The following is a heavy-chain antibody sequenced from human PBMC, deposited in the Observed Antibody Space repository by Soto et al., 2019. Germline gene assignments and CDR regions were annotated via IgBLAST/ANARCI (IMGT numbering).Heavy chain of an antibody. CDR3: ASHLYYGSGSTLGWFDP. CDR1: GGSISSSSYY. D-gene: IGHD3-10*01. V-gene: IGHV4-39*01. Sequence: SETLSLTCTVSGGSISSSSYYWGWIRQPPGKGLEWIGSIYYSGSTYYNPSLKSRVTISVDTSKNQFSLKLSSVTAADTAVYYCASHLYYGSGSTLGWFDPWGQGTTVTVSS. J-gene: IGHJ5*01. CDR2: IYYSGST.